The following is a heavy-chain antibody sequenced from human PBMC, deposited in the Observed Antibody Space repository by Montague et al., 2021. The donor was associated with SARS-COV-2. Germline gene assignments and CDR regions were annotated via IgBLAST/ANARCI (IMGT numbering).Heavy chain of an antibody. J-gene: IGHJ1*01. CDR2: ISSDGSNK. Sequence: SLRLSCAASGFSFSDYALHWVRQAPGKGLEWVAVISSDGSNKYYADSVKGRFSISRDNSKNTLYLQMNSLRLEDTAVYYCVRSQYYHGSSGYYDGRSGGVQHRGQGTPGTVSS. CDR3: VRSQYYHGSSGYYDGRSGGVQH. V-gene: IGHV3-30-3*01. CDR1: GFSFSDYA. D-gene: IGHD3-22*01.